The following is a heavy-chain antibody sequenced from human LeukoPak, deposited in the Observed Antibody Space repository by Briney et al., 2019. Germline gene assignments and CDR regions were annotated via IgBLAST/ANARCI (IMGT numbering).Heavy chain of an antibody. Sequence: GGSLRLFCTVSGFTVSSNSMRWVRQAPGKGLELVSFIYSCGNTHNSDSVKGRFTISRDNSKNTLYLQMNSLSGEDTAGYLFSGDHHTPFFDAFDIWGQGTMVTVSP. CDR2: IYSCGNT. D-gene: IGHD1-14*01. CDR1: GFTVSSNS. CDR3: SGDHHTPFFDAFDI. V-gene: IGHV3-66*03. J-gene: IGHJ3*02.